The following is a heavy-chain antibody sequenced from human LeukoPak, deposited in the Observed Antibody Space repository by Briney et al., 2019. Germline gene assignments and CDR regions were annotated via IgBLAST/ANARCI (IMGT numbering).Heavy chain of an antibody. CDR3: ATLIRITMIVVAGDAFDI. V-gene: IGHV1-24*01. CDR1: GYTLTELS. J-gene: IGHJ3*02. D-gene: IGHD3-22*01. Sequence: AASVKVSCKVSGYTLTELSMHWVRQAPGKGLEWMGGFDPEDGETIYAQKFKGRVTMTEDTSTDTAYMELSSLRSEDTAVYYWATLIRITMIVVAGDAFDIWGQGTMVTVSS. CDR2: FDPEDGET.